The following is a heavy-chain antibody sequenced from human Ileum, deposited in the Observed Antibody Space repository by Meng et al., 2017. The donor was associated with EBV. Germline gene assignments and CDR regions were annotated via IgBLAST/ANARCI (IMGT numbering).Heavy chain of an antibody. V-gene: IGHV4-4*02. J-gene: IGHJ4*02. Sequence: QGQLPEAGPRLGKPSGTLSLTCAVSGGSVISNNWWSWVRQPPGKGLEWIGEIFHIGRTNNSPSLKSRVTISVDNSKNQFSLSLTSVTAADTAIYYCAKVSLTGTFYDHWGQGILVTVSS. D-gene: IGHD3-9*01. CDR1: GGSVISNNW. CDR3: AKVSLTGTFYDH. CDR2: IFHIGRT.